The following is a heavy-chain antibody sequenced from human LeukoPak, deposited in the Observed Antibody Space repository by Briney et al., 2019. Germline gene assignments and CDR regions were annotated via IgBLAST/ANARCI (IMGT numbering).Heavy chain of an antibody. CDR3: ARDLAEYSSSSDYYYMDV. V-gene: IGHV1-69*04. CDR1: GGTFSSYA. J-gene: IGHJ6*03. D-gene: IGHD6-6*01. Sequence: SVKVSCKASGGTFSSYAISWVRQAPGQGLEWMGKIIPILGIANYAQKFQGRVTITADKSTSTAYMELSSLRSEDTAVYYCARDLAEYSSSSDYYYMDVWGKGTTVTVSS. CDR2: IIPILGIA.